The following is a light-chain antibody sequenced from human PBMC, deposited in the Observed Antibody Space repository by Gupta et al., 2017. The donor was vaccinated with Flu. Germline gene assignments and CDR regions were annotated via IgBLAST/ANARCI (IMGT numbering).Light chain of an antibody. J-gene: IGKJ5*01. CDR3: QQGNNCPFT. Sequence: PAILSGSPGEGVTLSCRASQSIGVDIAWYQQKPGQPPRPLIYDASCRATGVPARFSVGGSGTEFTLTISSLQPEDFAIYYCQQGNNCPFTFGQGTRMDIK. CDR2: DAS. CDR1: QSIGVD. V-gene: IGKV3-15*01.